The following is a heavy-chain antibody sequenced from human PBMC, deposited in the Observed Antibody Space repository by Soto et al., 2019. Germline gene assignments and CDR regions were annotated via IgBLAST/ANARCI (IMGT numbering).Heavy chain of an antibody. CDR1: GYTLTELS. CDR2: FDPEDGET. D-gene: IGHD2-15*01. J-gene: IGHJ4*02. Sequence: ASVKVSCKVSGYTLTELSMHWVRQAPGKGLEWMGGFDPEDGETIYAQKFQGRVTMTEDTSTDTAYMELSSLRSEDTAVYYCATPPYCSGGSCLDYWGQGTLVTVS. CDR3: ATPPYCSGGSCLDY. V-gene: IGHV1-24*01.